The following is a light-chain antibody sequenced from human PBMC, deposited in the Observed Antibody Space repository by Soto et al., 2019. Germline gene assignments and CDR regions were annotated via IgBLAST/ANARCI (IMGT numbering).Light chain of an antibody. V-gene: IGKV1-5*03. CDR1: QTISSW. CDR2: KAS. CDR3: QHYNSYSEA. Sequence: DIQMTQSPSTLSGSVGDRVTITCRTRQTISSWLAWYQQKPGKAPKLLIYKASTLKSGVPSRFSGSGSGTEFTLTSRSLQPDYFATYYCQHYNSYSEAFGQGTKVELK. J-gene: IGKJ1*01.